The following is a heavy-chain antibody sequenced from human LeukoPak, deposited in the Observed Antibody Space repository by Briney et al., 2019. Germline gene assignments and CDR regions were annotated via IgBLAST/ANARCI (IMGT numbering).Heavy chain of an antibody. Sequence: PSETLSLTCAVYGGSFSGYYWSWIRQPPGKGLEWIGEINHSGSTNYNPSLKSRVTISVDTSKNQFSLKLSSVTAADTAVYYCARGGRYCSSTSCYTPPGYWGQGTLVTVSS. J-gene: IGHJ4*02. D-gene: IGHD2-2*02. CDR2: INHSGST. CDR1: GGSFSGYY. V-gene: IGHV4-34*01. CDR3: ARGGRYCSSTSCYTPPGY.